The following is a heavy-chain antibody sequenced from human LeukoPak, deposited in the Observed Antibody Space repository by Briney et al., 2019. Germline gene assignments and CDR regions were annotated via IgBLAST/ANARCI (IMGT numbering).Heavy chain of an antibody. Sequence: ASVKVSCKASGYTFTGYYIHWVRQAPGQGLEWMGWINPNSGGTNSAQKFQGRVTMTRDTSISTAYMELSRLTSDDTAVYYCARHRGYSDLEPWGQGTLVTVSS. J-gene: IGHJ5*02. D-gene: IGHD4-11*01. CDR3: ARHRGYSDLEP. CDR2: INPNSGGT. V-gene: IGHV1-2*02. CDR1: GYTFTGYY.